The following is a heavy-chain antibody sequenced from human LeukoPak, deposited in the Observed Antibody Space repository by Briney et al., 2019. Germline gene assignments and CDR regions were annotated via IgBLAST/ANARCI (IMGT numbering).Heavy chain of an antibody. CDR2: IYTSGST. Sequence: SDPLSLTCTVSGGPINRYYWSGLRQPAGKGVEWIGRIYTSGSTNYNPSLKSRVTMSVDTHKNQFSLKLSSVTAADTAVYYCATLDTQAAAVIIGWGQGTLVTVSS. CDR1: GGPINRYY. D-gene: IGHD6-13*01. V-gene: IGHV4-4*07. J-gene: IGHJ4*02. CDR3: ATLDTQAAAVIIG.